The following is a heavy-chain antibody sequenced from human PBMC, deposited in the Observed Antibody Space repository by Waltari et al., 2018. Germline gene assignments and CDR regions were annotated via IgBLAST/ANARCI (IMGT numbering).Heavy chain of an antibody. Sequence: QVQLVQSGAEVKKPGSSVQVSCKASGGTFGSYAISWVRQAPGQGLEWMGRIIPIFGTANYAQKFQGRVTITADKSTSTAYMELSSLRSEDTAVYYCARDPELGSSTSCYFDYWGQGTLVTVSS. D-gene: IGHD2-2*01. CDR3: ARDPELGSSTSCYFDY. CDR2: IIPIFGTA. J-gene: IGHJ4*02. V-gene: IGHV1-69*13. CDR1: GGTFGSYA.